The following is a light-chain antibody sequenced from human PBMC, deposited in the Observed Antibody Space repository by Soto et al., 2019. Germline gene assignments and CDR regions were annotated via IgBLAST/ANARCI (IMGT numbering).Light chain of an antibody. CDR1: SSDVGGYNY. Sequence: QSVLTQPASVSGSPGQSITISCTGTSSDVGGYNYVSWYQQHPGKAPTLMIYEVSHRPSGVSNRFSGSKSGNTASLTISGLQAEDAADYYCSSYTSSSTGVFGGGTKLTVL. CDR2: EVS. J-gene: IGLJ3*02. V-gene: IGLV2-14*01. CDR3: SSYTSSSTGV.